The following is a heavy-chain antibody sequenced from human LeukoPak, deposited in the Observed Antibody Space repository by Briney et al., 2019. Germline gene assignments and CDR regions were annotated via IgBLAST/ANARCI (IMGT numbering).Heavy chain of an antibody. J-gene: IGHJ4*02. CDR2: IKQDGSEK. CDR3: AITPDY. V-gene: IGHV3-7*05. CDR1: GLTFKSYW. D-gene: IGHD5-24*01. Sequence: GGSLRLSCAVSGLTFKSYWMSWVRQAPGKGLEWVANIKQDGSEKYYVDSVEGRFIIFRDNAKNSLYLQMNSLRAEDTAVYYCAITPDYWGQGTLVTVSS.